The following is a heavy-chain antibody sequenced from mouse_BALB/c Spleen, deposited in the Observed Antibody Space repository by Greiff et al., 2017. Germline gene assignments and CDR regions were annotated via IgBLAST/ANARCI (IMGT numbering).Heavy chain of an antibody. J-gene: IGHJ3*01. V-gene: IGHV2-2*02. Sequence: QVQLKQSGPGLVQPSQSLSITCTVSGFSLTSYGVHWVRQSPGKGLEWLGVIWSGGSTDYNAAFISRPSISKDNSKSQVFFKMNSLQANDTAIYYCARDYYGSSYEGFAYWGQGTLVTVSA. CDR2: IWSGGST. CDR1: GFSLTSYG. D-gene: IGHD1-1*01. CDR3: ARDYYGSSYEGFAY.